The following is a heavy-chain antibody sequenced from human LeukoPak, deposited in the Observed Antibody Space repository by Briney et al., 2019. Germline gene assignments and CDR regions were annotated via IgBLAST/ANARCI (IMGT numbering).Heavy chain of an antibody. CDR2: IKQDGGEK. CDR1: GFTFSSYW. Sequence: GGSLRLSCVASGFTFSSYWMSWVRQAPGKGLEWVANIKQDGGEKYYVDSVKGRFTISRDNAENSLFLQMNSLRAEDTAVYYCTRLGGSYYTYWGQGTLVTVSS. CDR3: TRLGGSYYTY. V-gene: IGHV3-7*01. J-gene: IGHJ4*02. D-gene: IGHD1-26*01.